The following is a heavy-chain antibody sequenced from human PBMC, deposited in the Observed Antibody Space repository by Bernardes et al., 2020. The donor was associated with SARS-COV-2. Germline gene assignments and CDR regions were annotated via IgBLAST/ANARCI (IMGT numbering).Heavy chain of an antibody. D-gene: IGHD3-3*01. CDR3: AKSAIFGVAIAYFDF. CDR1: GFTFNNYA. J-gene: IGHJ4*02. V-gene: IGHV3-23*01. Sequence: GGSLRLSCAASGFTFNNYALSWVRQTPGKGLEWVSGISAGGQNTYYLDSVKGRFTISRDNSKNTLYLQMNSLRADDTAVYYCAKSAIFGVAIAYFDFWGQGTLVTVSS. CDR2: ISAGGQNT.